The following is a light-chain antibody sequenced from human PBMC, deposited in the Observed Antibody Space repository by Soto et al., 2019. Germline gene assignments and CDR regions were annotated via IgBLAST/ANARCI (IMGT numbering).Light chain of an antibody. Sequence: ILLTQSPSSLSSSVGERVTLTCLDSQDIAICLAWYQQKPGEAPKLLIHAASTLYGGVTSRFSGSGSGTDLALNITSLQAEDFATYYCQQLRMYPSTFGGGTKVEI. V-gene: IGKV1-9*01. J-gene: IGKJ4*01. CDR3: QQLRMYPST. CDR2: AAS. CDR1: QDIAIC.